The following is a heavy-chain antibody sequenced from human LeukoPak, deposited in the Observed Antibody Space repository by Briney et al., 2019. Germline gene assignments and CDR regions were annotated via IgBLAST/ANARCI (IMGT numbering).Heavy chain of an antibody. CDR2: IKSKTDGGTT. Sequence: GGSLRLSCAASGFTFSNAWMIWVRQAPRKGLEWVGRIKSKTDGGTTDYAAPVEGRFTISRDDSKNTLYLQMNSLKTEDTAIYYCATLNGVTRIGAGRRGFFDVWGQGTVVTVSS. CDR3: ATLNGVTRIGAGRRGFFDV. V-gene: IGHV3-15*01. J-gene: IGHJ3*01. D-gene: IGHD2-8*01. CDR1: GFTFSNAW.